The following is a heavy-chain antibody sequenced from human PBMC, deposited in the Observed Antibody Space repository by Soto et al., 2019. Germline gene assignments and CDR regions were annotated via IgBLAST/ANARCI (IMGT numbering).Heavy chain of an antibody. D-gene: IGHD2-15*01. Sequence: QVQLVQSGAEVKKPGASVKVSCKASGYTFTSYAMHWARQAPGQRLEWMGWMNSGNGNTKYSQKFQGSVTITRDTSASTAYMELSSLRSEDTAVYYCARDLGGWPDYWGQGTLVTVSS. V-gene: IGHV1-3*01. CDR3: ARDLGGWPDY. J-gene: IGHJ4*02. CDR1: GYTFTSYA. CDR2: MNSGNGNT.